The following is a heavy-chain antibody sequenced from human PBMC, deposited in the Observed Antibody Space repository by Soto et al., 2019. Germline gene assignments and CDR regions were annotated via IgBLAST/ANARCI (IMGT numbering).Heavy chain of an antibody. Sequence: SVKVSCKASGGSFSNFGISWVRQAPGQVLEWMGGIVPFFGRPNYAQRFRGRLTITADESTSTGYMELISLRSDDTAAYYCAREGSGYNFWGQGTQVTVSS. J-gene: IGHJ4*02. D-gene: IGHD5-12*01. CDR1: GGSFSNFG. CDR3: AREGSGYNF. CDR2: IVPFFGRP. V-gene: IGHV1-69*13.